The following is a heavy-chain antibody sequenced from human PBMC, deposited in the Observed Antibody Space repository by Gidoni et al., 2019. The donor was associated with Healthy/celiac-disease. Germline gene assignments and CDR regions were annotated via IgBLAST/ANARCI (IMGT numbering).Heavy chain of an antibody. V-gene: IGHV3-30*03. CDR2: ISYDGSNK. D-gene: IGHD3-16*01. J-gene: IGHJ6*02. Sequence: QVQLVESGGGVVQPGRSLRLSCSASGFTFSSYGMHWVRQAPGKGLEWVAVISYDGSNKYYADSVKGRFTISRDNSKNTLYLQMNSLRAEDTAVYYCASTGGNHDYYYYGMDVWGQGTTVTVSS. CDR3: ASTGGNHDYYYYGMDV. CDR1: GFTFSSYG.